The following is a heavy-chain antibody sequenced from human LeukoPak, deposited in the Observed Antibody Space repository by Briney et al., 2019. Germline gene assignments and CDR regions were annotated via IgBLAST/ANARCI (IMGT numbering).Heavy chain of an antibody. J-gene: IGHJ4*02. Sequence: GGSPRLSCAASGFTFSSYAMSWVRQAPGKGLEWVSAISGRGGSTYYADSVKGRFTISRDNSKNTLYLQMNSLRAEDTAVYYCAKPRISAITNSFDYWGQGILVTVSS. CDR2: ISGRGGST. CDR3: AKPRISAITNSFDY. CDR1: GFTFSSYA. V-gene: IGHV3-23*01. D-gene: IGHD2-2*01.